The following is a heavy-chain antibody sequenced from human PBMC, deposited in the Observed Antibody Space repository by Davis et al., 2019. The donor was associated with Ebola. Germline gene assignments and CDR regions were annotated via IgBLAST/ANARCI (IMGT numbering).Heavy chain of an antibody. V-gene: IGHV3-66*02. D-gene: IGHD3-16*01. Sequence: PGGSLRLSCAASGFTFSDYYMSWIRQAPGKGLEWVAVIYSSGRTFYADSVKGRFTISRDHSKNTLYLQMDTLRSEDTAVYHCARGISGGTVTLGDWGQGTLVTVSS. J-gene: IGHJ1*01. CDR1: GFTFSDYY. CDR3: ARGISGGTVTLGD. CDR2: IYSSGRT.